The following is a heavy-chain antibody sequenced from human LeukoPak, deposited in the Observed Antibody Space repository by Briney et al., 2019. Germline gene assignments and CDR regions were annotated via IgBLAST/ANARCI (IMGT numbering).Heavy chain of an antibody. CDR3: ARDKGGYSYGYDY. D-gene: IGHD5-18*01. CDR1: GGSISSGGYY. J-gene: IGHJ4*02. V-gene: IGHV4-31*11. Sequence: SQTLSLTCAVSGGSISSGGYYWSWIRQHPGKGLEWIGYIYYSGSTYYNPSLKSRVTISVDTSKNQFSLKLSSVTAADTAVYYCARDKGGYSYGYDYWGQGTLVTVSS. CDR2: IYYSGST.